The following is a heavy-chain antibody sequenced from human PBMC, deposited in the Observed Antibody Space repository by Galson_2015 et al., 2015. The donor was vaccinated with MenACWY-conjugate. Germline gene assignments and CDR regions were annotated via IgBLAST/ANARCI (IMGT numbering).Heavy chain of an antibody. J-gene: IGHJ4*02. CDR3: ARWVAVKMIEY. CDR1: GASISTGY. CDR2: IHYSGST. V-gene: IGHV4-59*07. D-gene: IGHD6-19*01. Sequence: DTLSLTCSVSGASISTGYWSWLRHPPGKGLEWIGYIHYSGSTKYNPSLKTRITMSLDTSENQFSLKLSSVTAADTAVYYCARWVAVKMIEYCGQGTLVTVSS.